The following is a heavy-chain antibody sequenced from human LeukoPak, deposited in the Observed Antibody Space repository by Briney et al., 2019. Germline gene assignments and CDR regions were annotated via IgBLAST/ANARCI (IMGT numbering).Heavy chain of an antibody. CDR3: AGNVVVPSTSWFDP. V-gene: IGHV4-39*07. CDR1: GGSISSSNYY. J-gene: IGHJ5*02. CDR2: IYYSGST. Sequence: SETLSLTCTVSGGSISSSNYYWGWIRQSPGKGLEWIGSIYYSGSTYYNPSLKSRVTIAGDTSKNQFSLKLTSVTAADTAVYYCAGNVVVPSTSWFDPWGQGTLVTVSS. D-gene: IGHD2-15*01.